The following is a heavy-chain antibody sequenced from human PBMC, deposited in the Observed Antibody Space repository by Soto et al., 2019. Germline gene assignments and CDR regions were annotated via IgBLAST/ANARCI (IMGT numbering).Heavy chain of an antibody. D-gene: IGHD3-3*01. CDR1: GGTFSSYA. CDR2: IIPIFGTA. Sequence: SVKVSCKASGGTFSSYAISWVRQAPGQGLEWMGGIIPIFGTANYAQKFQGRVTITADESTSTAYMELSSLRSEDTAVYYCARAYYDFWSGSPPTNYYYYYGMDVWGQGTTVTVSS. V-gene: IGHV1-69*13. J-gene: IGHJ6*02. CDR3: ARAYYDFWSGSPPTNYYYYYGMDV.